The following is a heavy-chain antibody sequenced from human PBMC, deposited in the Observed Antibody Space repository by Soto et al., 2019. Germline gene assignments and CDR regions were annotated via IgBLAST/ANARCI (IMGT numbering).Heavy chain of an antibody. CDR2: ISASGATT. V-gene: IGHV3-23*01. Sequence: PGGSLRLSCAASGLTLRSTAMSWVRQAPGKGLEWVSTISASGATTLYADSVKGRFIIARDESRNILYLQMDSLGVDDTAVYYCAQTAAVVAVDVYPRWFDPWGQGALVTVSS. J-gene: IGHJ5*02. CDR3: AQTAAVVAVDVYPRWFDP. D-gene: IGHD2-15*01. CDR1: GLTLRSTA.